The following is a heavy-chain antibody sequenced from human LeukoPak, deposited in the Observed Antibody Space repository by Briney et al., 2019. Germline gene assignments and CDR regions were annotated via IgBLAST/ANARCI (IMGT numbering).Heavy chain of an antibody. Sequence: GGSLRLSCAASGFTFSSYWMSWVRQAPGKGLEWVANIKQDGSEKYYVDSLKGRFTISRDNAKNSLYLQMNSLRAEDTAVYYCARVRGYSSSTVDYFDCWGQETLVTVSS. J-gene: IGHJ4*02. V-gene: IGHV3-7*01. D-gene: IGHD6-6*01. CDR3: ARVRGYSSSTVDYFDC. CDR2: IKQDGSEK. CDR1: GFTFSSYW.